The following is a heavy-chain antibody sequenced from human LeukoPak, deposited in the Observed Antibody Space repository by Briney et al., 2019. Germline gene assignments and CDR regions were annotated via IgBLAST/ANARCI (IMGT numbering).Heavy chain of an antibody. CDR1: GFTFGDYA. V-gene: IGHV3-20*04. J-gene: IGHJ4*02. Sequence: GGSLRLSCAASGFTFGDYAMHWVRQAPGKGLEWVSGINWNGGSTGYADSVKGRFTISRDNAKNSLYLQMNSLRAEDTALYYCARGIYDILTGYYNGFDYWGQGTLVTVSS. CDR2: INWNGGST. D-gene: IGHD3-9*01. CDR3: ARGIYDILTGYYNGFDY.